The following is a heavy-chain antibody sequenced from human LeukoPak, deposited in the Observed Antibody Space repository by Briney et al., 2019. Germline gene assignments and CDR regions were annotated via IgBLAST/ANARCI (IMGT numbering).Heavy chain of an antibody. V-gene: IGHV1-8*01. CDR1: GYTFTSYD. CDR3: AIRGYSGVRYCYYGMDV. CDR2: MNPNSGNT. J-gene: IGHJ6*02. D-gene: IGHD5-12*01. Sequence: ASVKVSCKASGYTFTSYDINWVRQATGQGLEWMGWMNPNSGNTGYAQKFQGRVTMTRNTSISTAYMELSSLRSEDTAVYYCAIRGYSGVRYCYYGMDVWGQGTTVTVSS.